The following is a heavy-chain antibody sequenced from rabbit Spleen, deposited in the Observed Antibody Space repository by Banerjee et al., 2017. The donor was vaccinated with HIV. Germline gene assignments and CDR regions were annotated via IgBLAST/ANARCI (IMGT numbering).Heavy chain of an antibody. CDR3: VREVAGKFSL. CDR2: IDTSDGDT. D-gene: IGHD4-1*01. CDR1: GFSFSSNW. J-gene: IGHJ4*01. V-gene: IGHV1S47*01. Sequence: EESGGGLVKPGGTLTLTCTVSGFSFSSNWICWVRQAPGKGLEWIACIDTSDGDTDYATWVNGRFTISSHNAQNTLFLQLNSLTAADTATYFCVREVAGKFSLWGPGTLVTVS.